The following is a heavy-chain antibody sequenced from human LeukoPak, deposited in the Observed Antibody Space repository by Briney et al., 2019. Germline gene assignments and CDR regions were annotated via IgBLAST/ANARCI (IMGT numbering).Heavy chain of an antibody. Sequence: PSETLSLTCAVYGGSFSGYYWSWIRQPPGKGLEWIAEINHSGSTNYNPSLKRRVTISVDTSKNQFSLKLSSVTAADTAVYYCARANDFWSGPTDYWGQGTLVTVS. CDR1: GGSFSGYY. V-gene: IGHV4-34*01. J-gene: IGHJ4*02. D-gene: IGHD3-3*01. CDR2: INHSGST. CDR3: ARANDFWSGPTDY.